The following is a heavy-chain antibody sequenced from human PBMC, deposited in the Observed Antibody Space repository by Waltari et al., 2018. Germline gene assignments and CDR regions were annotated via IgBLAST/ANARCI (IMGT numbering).Heavy chain of an antibody. CDR2: IYPGDSDT. CDR1: GYSFTSYW. CDR3: ARRAYCSSTSCNPDY. D-gene: IGHD2-2*01. V-gene: IGHV5-51*01. J-gene: IGHJ4*02. Sequence: EVQLVQSGAEVKKPGESLKISCKGSGYSFTSYWIGWVRQMPGKGLEWMGIIYPGDSDTRYSPSVQGQVTISADKSISTAYLQWSSLKASDTAMYYCARRAYCSSTSCNPDYWGQGTLVTVSS.